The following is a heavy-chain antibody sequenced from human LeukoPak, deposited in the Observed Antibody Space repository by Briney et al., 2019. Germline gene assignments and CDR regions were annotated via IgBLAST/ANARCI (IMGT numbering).Heavy chain of an antibody. CDR1: GSTFSSYW. CDR3: AKATGIAVAGTPVDY. D-gene: IGHD6-19*01. J-gene: IGHJ4*02. V-gene: IGHV3-7*01. Sequence: GGSLRLSCVVSGSTFSSYWMSWVRQAPGKGLEWVANIKQDGSEKYYVDSVKGRFTISRDNAKNSLYLQMNSLRAEDTAVYYCAKATGIAVAGTPVDYWGQGTLVTVSS. CDR2: IKQDGSEK.